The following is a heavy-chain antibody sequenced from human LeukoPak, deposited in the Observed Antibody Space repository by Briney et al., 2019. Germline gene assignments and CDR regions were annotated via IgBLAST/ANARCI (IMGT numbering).Heavy chain of an antibody. CDR3: AREGPPWVSFNWFDP. Sequence: GGSLRLSCAASGFTFSSYSMNWVRQAPGKGLEWVSSISSSSSYIYYADSVKGRFTISRDNAKNSLYLQMNSLRAEDTAVYYCAREGPPWVSFNWFDPWGQGTLVTVSS. CDR1: GFTFSSYS. D-gene: IGHD2-8*01. V-gene: IGHV3-21*01. CDR2: ISSSSSYI. J-gene: IGHJ5*02.